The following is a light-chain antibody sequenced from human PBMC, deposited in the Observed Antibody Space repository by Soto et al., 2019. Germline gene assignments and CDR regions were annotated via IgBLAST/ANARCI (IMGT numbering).Light chain of an antibody. J-gene: IGKJ5*01. Sequence: EIVFTQSPATLSLSPGKRATLSCRASQSVSSYLAWYQQKPGQAPRLLIYDASNRATGIPARFSGSGSGTDFTLTISSLEPEDFAVYYCQQRSNWPITFGQGTRLAIK. CDR2: DAS. V-gene: IGKV3-11*01. CDR1: QSVSSY. CDR3: QQRSNWPIT.